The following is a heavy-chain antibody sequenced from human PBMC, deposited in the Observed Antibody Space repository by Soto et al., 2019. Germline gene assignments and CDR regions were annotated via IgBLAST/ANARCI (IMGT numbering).Heavy chain of an antibody. CDR1: GFTFSDYY. CDR2: ISSSGNTI. Sequence: QVQLVESGGGLVQTSGSLRIACVASGFTFSDYYMSWVRQAPGKGLEWVSYISSSGNTIYYADSVNGRFTISRDNAKNSVYLQMYSLRAEDTALYFCAKMSSENYYDPVFSWGQGTLVTLSS. CDR3: AKMSSENYYDPVFS. V-gene: IGHV3-11*01. J-gene: IGHJ4*02. D-gene: IGHD3-22*01.